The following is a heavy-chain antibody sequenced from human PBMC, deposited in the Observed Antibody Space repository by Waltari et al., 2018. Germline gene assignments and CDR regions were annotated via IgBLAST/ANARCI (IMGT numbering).Heavy chain of an antibody. CDR2: TYTSGST. CDR1: GGPITSGSYY. CDR3: ARGTYSYGFGNYYYHYGMDA. J-gene: IGHJ6*02. D-gene: IGHD5-18*01. Sequence: QVQLQQSGPGLVKSSQTLSLTCTVSGGPITSGSYYWTWIRQPAGKGLEWIGRTYTSGSTNYNPSFESRVTISVYTSKDQFSLKLSSVTAADTAVYFCARGTYSYGFGNYYYHYGMDAWGQGTTVTVSS. V-gene: IGHV4-61*02.